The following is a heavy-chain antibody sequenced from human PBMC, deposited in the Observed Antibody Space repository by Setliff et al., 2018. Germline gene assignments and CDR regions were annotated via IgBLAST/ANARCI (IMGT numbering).Heavy chain of an antibody. CDR1: GYSISSGYI. Sequence: LSLTCTVSGYSISSGYIWGWIRQPPGKGLEWVGNVGHTGSINYNPSLKSRLTISRDTSKNQVSLKLNSVTATDTAVYYCARDLGHGGDSDYWGQGILVTVSS. J-gene: IGHJ4*02. CDR2: VGHTGSI. V-gene: IGHV4-38-2*02. CDR3: ARDLGHGGDSDY. D-gene: IGHD2-21*02.